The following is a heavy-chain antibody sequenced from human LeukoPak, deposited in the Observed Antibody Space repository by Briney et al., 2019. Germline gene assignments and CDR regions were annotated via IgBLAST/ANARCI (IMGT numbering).Heavy chain of an antibody. CDR2: ISPGGDAV. CDR3: SGGRDITVAGPGGYFDY. V-gene: IGHV3-11*01. J-gene: IGHJ4*02. Sequence: GGSLRLSCAASGFIFSDYHMSWIRQASGKGLEWVAYISPGGDAVYFADSVRGRIAISRDNAKNSLFLQMSSLTAEDTAVYYCSGGRDITVAGPGGYFDYWGQGSLVTVSS. CDR1: GFIFSDYH. D-gene: IGHD6-19*01.